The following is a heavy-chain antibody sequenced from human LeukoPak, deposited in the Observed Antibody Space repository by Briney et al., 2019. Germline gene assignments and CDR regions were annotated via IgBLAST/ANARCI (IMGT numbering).Heavy chain of an antibody. D-gene: IGHD5-18*01. CDR3: ATGRGYSYGSFDY. J-gene: IGHJ4*02. V-gene: IGHV4-59*01. Sequence: SETLSLICTVSGGSISNYYWTWIRQPPGKGLEWIGYIYYTGSTNYNPSLKSRVTISVDTSKNQLSLKLTSVTAADTAVYYCATGRGYSYGSFDYWGQGTLVTVSS. CDR2: IYYTGST. CDR1: GGSISNYY.